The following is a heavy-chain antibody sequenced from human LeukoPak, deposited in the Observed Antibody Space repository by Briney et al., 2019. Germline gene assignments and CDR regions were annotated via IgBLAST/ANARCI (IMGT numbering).Heavy chain of an antibody. V-gene: IGHV3-9*01. D-gene: IGHD3-22*01. J-gene: IGHJ4*02. Sequence: GGSLRLSCAASGFTFDDYAMHWVRQAPGKGLEWVSGISWNSGSIGYADSVKGRFTISRDNAKNSLYLQMNSLRAEDTALYYCAKDKGSSGEIDYWGQGTLVTVSS. CDR1: GFTFDDYA. CDR3: AKDKGSSGEIDY. CDR2: ISWNSGSI.